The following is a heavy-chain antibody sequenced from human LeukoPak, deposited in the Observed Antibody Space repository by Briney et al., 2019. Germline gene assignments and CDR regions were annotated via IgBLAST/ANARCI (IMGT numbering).Heavy chain of an antibody. D-gene: IGHD2-8*01. V-gene: IGHV3-74*01. CDR3: ARAGYCTNGVCYSSNYYMDV. J-gene: IGHJ6*03. CDR2: INGDGSST. Sequence: GGSLRLSCAASGFTFSSYWMYWVRQAPGKGLVWASRINGDGSSTSYADSVKGRFTISRDNAKNTLYLQMNSLRAEDTAVYYCARAGYCTNGVCYSSNYYMDVWGKGTTVTVSS. CDR1: GFTFSSYW.